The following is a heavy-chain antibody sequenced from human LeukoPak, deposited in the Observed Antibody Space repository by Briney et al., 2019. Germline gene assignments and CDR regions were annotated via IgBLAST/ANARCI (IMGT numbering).Heavy chain of an antibody. D-gene: IGHD6-13*01. CDR3: ARGQGGSSHEGIAAAGRGPNWFDP. J-gene: IGHJ5*02. Sequence: PSETLSLTCAVYGGSFSGYYWSWIRQPPGKGLEWIGEINHSGSTNYNPSLKSRVTISVDTSKNQFSLKLSSVTAADTAAYYCARGQGGSSHEGIAAAGRGPNWFDPWGQGTLVTVSS. CDR2: INHSGST. CDR1: GGSFSGYY. V-gene: IGHV4-34*01.